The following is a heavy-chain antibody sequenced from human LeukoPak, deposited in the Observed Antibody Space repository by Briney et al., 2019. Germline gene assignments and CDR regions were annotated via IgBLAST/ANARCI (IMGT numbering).Heavy chain of an antibody. CDR1: GFTFSSYG. CDR2: ISYDGSNK. Sequence: GGSLRLSCAASGFTFSSYGMHWVRQAPGKGLEWVAVISYDGSNKYYADSVKGRFTISRDNSKNTLYLQMNSLRAEDTAVYYCAKVQKKRYCSGGSCYDLDYWGQGTLATVSS. V-gene: IGHV3-30*18. D-gene: IGHD2-15*01. J-gene: IGHJ4*02. CDR3: AKVQKKRYCSGGSCYDLDY.